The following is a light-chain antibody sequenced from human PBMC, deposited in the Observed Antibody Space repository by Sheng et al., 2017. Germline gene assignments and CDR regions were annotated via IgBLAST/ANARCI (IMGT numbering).Light chain of an antibody. J-gene: IGKJ2*01. V-gene: IGKV3-15*01. CDR3: QHYNNWPPYN. Sequence: ETMMTQSPATLSVSPGERATLSCRANQSVSNNLAWYQQRPGQAPRLLIYGASVRATGVPARFGGSGSRTDFTLTISSLQPEDVAVYYCQHYNNWPPYNFGQGTRLEI. CDR2: GAS. CDR1: QSVSNN.